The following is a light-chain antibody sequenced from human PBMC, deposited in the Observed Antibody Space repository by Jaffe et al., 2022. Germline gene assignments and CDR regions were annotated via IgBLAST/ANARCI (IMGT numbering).Light chain of an antibody. Sequence: ASQLTQSPSSLSASVGDRVAITCRASQDVSSSLAWYQQRPGQPPKLLIYDASTLETGVPSRFSGSGSGTDFTLTISNLQPEDSATYYCQHFNNNPAFGQGTKLLIK. V-gene: IGKV1D-13*01. CDR1: QDVSSS. J-gene: IGKJ2*01. CDR3: QHFNNNPA. CDR2: DAS.